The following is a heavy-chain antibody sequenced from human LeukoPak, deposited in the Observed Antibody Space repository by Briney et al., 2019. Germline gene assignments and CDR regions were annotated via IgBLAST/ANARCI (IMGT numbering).Heavy chain of an antibody. CDR2: IYYSGST. CDR1: GGSISSYY. D-gene: IGHD2/OR15-2a*01. Sequence: SETLSLTCTVSGGSISSYYWSWIRQPPGKGLEWIGYIYYSGSTNYNPSLKSRVTIFEDTSKNQFSLKLSSVTAADTAVYYCARLLRRDNWFDPWGQGTLVTVSS. CDR3: ARLLRRDNWFDP. V-gene: IGHV4-59*08. J-gene: IGHJ5*02.